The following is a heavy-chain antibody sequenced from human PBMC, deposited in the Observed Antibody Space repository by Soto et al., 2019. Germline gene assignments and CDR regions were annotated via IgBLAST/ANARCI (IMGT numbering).Heavy chain of an antibody. V-gene: IGHV1-18*01. J-gene: IGHJ6*02. CDR1: GYTFTSYG. D-gene: IGHD3-10*01. Sequence: GASVKVSCKASGYTFTSYGISWVRQAPGRGLEWMGWISAYNGNTNNAQKLQGRVTMTTDTSTSTAYMELRSLRSDDTAVYYCARDYGSGSPWYYYYGMDVWGQGTTVTVSS. CDR3: ARDYGSGSPWYYYYGMDV. CDR2: ISAYNGNT.